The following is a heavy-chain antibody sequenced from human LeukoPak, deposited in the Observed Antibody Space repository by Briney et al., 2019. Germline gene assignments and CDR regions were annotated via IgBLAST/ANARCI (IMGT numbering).Heavy chain of an antibody. CDR2: ISVYNGNT. D-gene: IGHD7-27*01. J-gene: IGHJ4*02. V-gene: IGHV1-18*01. CDR3: AKVSIYAGEGDYFDY. Sequence: ASVKVSCKASGYTFTSYGVTWVRQAPGQGLGWMGWISVYNGNTNYAQKLQGRVTMTADASTSTGYMELRSLRSDDTAVYYCAKVSIYAGEGDYFDYWGQGTLVTVSS. CDR1: GYTFTSYG.